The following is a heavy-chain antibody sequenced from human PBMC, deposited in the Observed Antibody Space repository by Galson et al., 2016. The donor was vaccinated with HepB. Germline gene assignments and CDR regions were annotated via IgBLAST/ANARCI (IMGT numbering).Heavy chain of an antibody. D-gene: IGHD2-15*01. Sequence: QSGAEVKKPGESLKISCKGSGYSFTSYWIGWVRQMPGKGLEWMGIIYPGDSDTRYSPSFQGQGTMSADKSISTAYLQWSSLKASDTALYYCARHVASVSLEDDAFDIWGQGTMVTVSS. J-gene: IGHJ3*02. V-gene: IGHV5-51*01. CDR2: IYPGDSDT. CDR3: ARHVASVSLEDDAFDI. CDR1: GYSFTSYW.